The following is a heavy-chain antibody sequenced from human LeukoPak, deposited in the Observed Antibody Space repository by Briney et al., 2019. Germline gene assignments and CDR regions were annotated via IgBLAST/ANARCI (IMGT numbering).Heavy chain of an antibody. Sequence: SETLSLTCTVSGGSISSYYWSWIRQPAGKGLEWIGRIYTSGSTNYNPSLKSRVTMSVDTSKNQFSLNLSSVTAADTAVYYCARRGTIFGPESLWGRGTLVTVSS. V-gene: IGHV4-4*07. CDR1: GGSISSYY. D-gene: IGHD3-3*01. CDR2: IYTSGST. CDR3: ARRGTIFGPESL. J-gene: IGHJ2*01.